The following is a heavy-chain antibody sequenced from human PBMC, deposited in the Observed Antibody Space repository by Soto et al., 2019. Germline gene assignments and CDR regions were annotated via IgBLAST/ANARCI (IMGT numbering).Heavy chain of an antibody. CDR2: IYYTGST. CDR1: GGSISSSSYY. D-gene: IGHD2-2*01. Sequence: SETLSLTCTVSGGSISSSSYYWGWIRQPPGKGLEWIGSIYYTGSTYYSSSLKSRVTISVDTSKNQFSLKLSSVTAADTAVYYCARHPGDVVNDNWFDPWGQGTLVTVSS. J-gene: IGHJ5*02. CDR3: ARHPGDVVNDNWFDP. V-gene: IGHV4-39*01.